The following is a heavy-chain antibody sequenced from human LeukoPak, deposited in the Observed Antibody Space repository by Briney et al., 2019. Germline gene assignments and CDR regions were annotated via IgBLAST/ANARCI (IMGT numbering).Heavy chain of an antibody. D-gene: IGHD4-23*01. Sequence: SETLFLTSTVSGGSISSDYWSWIRQPPGKGLEWSWYIYYSGSTNYNPSLKSRVTISVDTSKNQFSLKLSSVTATDTAVYYCARVDRYGGNLLDYWGQGTLVTVSS. CDR3: ARVDRYGGNLLDY. CDR2: IYYSGST. J-gene: IGHJ4*02. V-gene: IGHV4-59*01. CDR1: GGSISSDY.